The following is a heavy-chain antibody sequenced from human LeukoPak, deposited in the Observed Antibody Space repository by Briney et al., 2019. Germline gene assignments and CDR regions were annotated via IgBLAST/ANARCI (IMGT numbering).Heavy chain of an antibody. CDR2: INPNSGGT. Sequence: ASVKVSCKASGYTFTGYYIHWVRQAPGQGLEWMGWINPNSGGTNYAQKFQGRVTMTRDTSISTAYMELSRLRSDDTAVYYCARDADIVVVVAATLGYWGQGTLVTVSS. CDR3: ARDADIVVVVAATLGY. CDR1: GYTFTGYY. D-gene: IGHD2-15*01. V-gene: IGHV1-2*02. J-gene: IGHJ4*02.